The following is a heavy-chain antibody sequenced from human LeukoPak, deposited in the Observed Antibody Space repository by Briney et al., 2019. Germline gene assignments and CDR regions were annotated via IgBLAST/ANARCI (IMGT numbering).Heavy chain of an antibody. CDR1: GYTFTSYY. D-gene: IGHD5-24*01. CDR2: INPSGGST. CDR3: ARDPRDDTELYGMDV. J-gene: IGHJ6*02. V-gene: IGHV1-46*01. Sequence: ASVKVSCKASGYTFTSYYMHWVRQAPGQGLEWMGIINPSGGSTSYAQKFQGRVTMTRDTSTSTVYMELSSLRSEDTAVYYCARDPRDDTELYGMDVWGQGTTATVSS.